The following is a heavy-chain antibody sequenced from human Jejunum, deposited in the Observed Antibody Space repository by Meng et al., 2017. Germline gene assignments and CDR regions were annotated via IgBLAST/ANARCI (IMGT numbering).Heavy chain of an antibody. CDR2: IYSSGST. CDR1: GGSFSGRNYY. V-gene: IGHV4-39*07. D-gene: IGHD6-13*01. CDR3: ARDIATAWSYY. Sequence: SETLSLTCTVSGGSFSGRNYYWGWIRQPPGQTLEWIGSIYSSGSTFYNPSLKSRVTISLDTSKNQFSLKLSSVTAADTAVYYCARDIATAWSYYWGQGTLVTVSS. J-gene: IGHJ4*02.